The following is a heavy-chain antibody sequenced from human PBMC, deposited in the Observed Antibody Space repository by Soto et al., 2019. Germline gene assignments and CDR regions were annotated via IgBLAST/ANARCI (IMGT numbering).Heavy chain of an antibody. Sequence: QVQLVQSGAEVRKPGASVTVSCRSSGDSFNDYYIHWVRQAPGHGFEWMGWINPNGGVTKYAQKFQGWVSMTRDTSIRTVCMQLSRLRSDDPAVYYCARESGGATATLDYYYFYMDVWGTGTTVTVSS. CDR1: GDSFNDYY. J-gene: IGHJ6*03. D-gene: IGHD5-12*01. CDR2: INPNGGVT. CDR3: ARESGGATATLDYYYFYMDV. V-gene: IGHV1-2*04.